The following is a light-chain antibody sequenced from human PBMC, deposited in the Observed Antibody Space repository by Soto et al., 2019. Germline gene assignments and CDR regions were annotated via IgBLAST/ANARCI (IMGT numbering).Light chain of an antibody. Sequence: EIVLTQSPGTLSLSQGERATLSCRASQSVTSNYLAWYQQKPDQTPSLLIYGASNRATGVPDRFSGSGSGTDFPLTISRLEPEDFAVYYCQQYGTSRALTFGVGTNVEIK. CDR2: GAS. V-gene: IGKV3-20*01. CDR1: QSVTSNY. CDR3: QQYGTSRALT. J-gene: IGKJ4*01.